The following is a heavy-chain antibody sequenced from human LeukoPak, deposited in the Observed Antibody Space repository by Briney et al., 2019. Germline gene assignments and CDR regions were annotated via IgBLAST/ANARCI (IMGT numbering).Heavy chain of an antibody. CDR2: IDSRGRNM. CDR3: AKEDCGGDCYGGVDY. D-gene: IGHD2-21*01. V-gene: IGHV3-23*01. J-gene: IGHJ4*02. CDR1: GFIFSSYA. Sequence: GGSLRLSCAASGFIFSSYAMSWVSQAPGKGLEWVSSIDSRGRNMYYADSVKGRFTISRDNSKNTLYLQMNSLRAEDTAAYYCAKEDCGGDCYGGVDYWGQGTLVTVSS.